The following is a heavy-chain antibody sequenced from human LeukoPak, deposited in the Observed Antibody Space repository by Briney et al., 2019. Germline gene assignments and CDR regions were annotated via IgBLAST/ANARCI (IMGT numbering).Heavy chain of an antibody. Sequence: ASVKASCKVSGYTLTELSMHWVRQAPGKGLEWMGGFDPEDGETIYAQKFQGRVTMTEDTSTDTAYMELSSLRSEDTAVYYCATSGDIVVVPAAIDYYYGMDVWGQGTTVTVSS. V-gene: IGHV1-24*01. D-gene: IGHD2-2*02. CDR1: GYTLTELS. J-gene: IGHJ6*02. CDR3: ATSGDIVVVPAAIDYYYGMDV. CDR2: FDPEDGET.